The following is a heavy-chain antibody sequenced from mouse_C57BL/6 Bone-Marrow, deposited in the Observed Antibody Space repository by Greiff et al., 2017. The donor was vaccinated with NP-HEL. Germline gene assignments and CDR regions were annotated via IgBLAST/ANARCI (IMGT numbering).Heavy chain of an antibody. D-gene: IGHD3-3*01. Sequence: VQLQEPGAELVRPGASVKLSCKASGYTFTDYYINWVKQRPGQGLEWIARIYPGSGNTYYNEKFKGKATLTAEKSSSTAYMQLSSLTSEDSAVYFCARELGGPWFAYWGQGTLVTVSA. CDR3: ARELGGPWFAY. CDR1: GYTFTDYY. CDR2: IYPGSGNT. V-gene: IGHV1-76*01. J-gene: IGHJ3*01.